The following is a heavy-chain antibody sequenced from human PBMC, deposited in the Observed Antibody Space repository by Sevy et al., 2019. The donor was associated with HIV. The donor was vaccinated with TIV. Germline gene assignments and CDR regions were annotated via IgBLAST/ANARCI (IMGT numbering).Heavy chain of an antibody. J-gene: IGHJ5*02. CDR1: GGSISSSSYY. CDR3: ARRLYGDYVGWFDP. V-gene: IGHV4-39*01. CDR2: IYYSGDT. D-gene: IGHD4-17*01. Sequence: SETLSLTCNVSGGSISSSSYYWDWIRQPPGKGLEWIGSIYYSGDTYYNPSLKSRVTISVDTSKNQFSLKLSSVTAADTAVYYCARRLYGDYVGWFDPWGQGTLVTVSS.